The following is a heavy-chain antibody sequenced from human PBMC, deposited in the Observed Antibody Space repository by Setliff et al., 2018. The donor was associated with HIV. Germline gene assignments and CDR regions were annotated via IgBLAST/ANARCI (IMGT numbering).Heavy chain of an antibody. V-gene: IGHV3-7*03. CDR2: IHPDASES. J-gene: IGHJ4*02. D-gene: IGHD2-15*01. Sequence: GESLRLSCAASGFTFSTHWMSWVRQAPGKGLEWVASIHPDASESHYVDSVKGRFTVSRDNAKDSLYLQMNNLRSEDTAVYYCAKADYCSGGSCNSRRSIDYWGQGTLVTVSS. CDR3: AKADYCSGGSCNSRRSIDY. CDR1: GFTFSTHW.